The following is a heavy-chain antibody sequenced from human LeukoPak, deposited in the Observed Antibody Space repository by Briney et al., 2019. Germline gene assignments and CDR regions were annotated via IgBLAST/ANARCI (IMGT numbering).Heavy chain of an antibody. CDR3: ARGRSMDY. V-gene: IGHV4-59*08. CDR2: IYYSGSP. J-gene: IGHJ4*02. CDR1: GGSISSYY. Sequence: SETLSLTCTVSGGSISSYYWSWIRQPPGKGLEWIAYIYYSGSPNYNPSLKSRVTISVDTSKNQFSLKLSSVTAADTAVYYCARGRSMDYWGQGTLVTVSS.